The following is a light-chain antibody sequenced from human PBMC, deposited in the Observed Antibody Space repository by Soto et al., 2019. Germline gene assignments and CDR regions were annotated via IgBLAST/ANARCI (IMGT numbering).Light chain of an antibody. V-gene: IGKV1-8*01. CDR3: QQYYSYPRT. CDR1: QGISSY. J-gene: IGKJ2*01. Sequence: AIRMTQSPSSFSASTGDRVTITCRASQGISSYLAWYQQKPGKAPKLLIYAASTLQSGVPSRFSGSGSGTDFTITSSCLQSEDVATDYCQQYYSYPRTFGQGTKLEIK. CDR2: AAS.